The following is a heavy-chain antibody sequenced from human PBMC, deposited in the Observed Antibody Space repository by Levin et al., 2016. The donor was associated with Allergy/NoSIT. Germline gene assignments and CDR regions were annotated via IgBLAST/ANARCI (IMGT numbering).Heavy chain of an antibody. CDR2: ISYSGTT. CDR3: ARHPRDYTYYFDY. D-gene: IGHD3-16*01. V-gene: IGHV4-39*01. Sequence: SETLSLTCTVSGGSITSSSYYWGWIRQPPGKGPEWIGSISYSGTTAYHPSLESRVTISVDTSKNQFSLRLTSVTAADTAVYYCARHPRDYTYYFDYWGQGTLVTVSS. J-gene: IGHJ4*02. CDR1: GGSITSSSYY.